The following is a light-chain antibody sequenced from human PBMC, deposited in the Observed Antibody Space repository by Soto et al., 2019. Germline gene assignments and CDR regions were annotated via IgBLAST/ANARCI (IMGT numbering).Light chain of an antibody. V-gene: IGKV3-15*01. J-gene: IGKJ4*01. CDR3: QQYNNWRPLS. Sequence: EIVMTQSPATLSVSPGERATLSCRASQSVSSNLAWYQQKPGQAPRLLIYGASTRATASIPARFSGSGSGTAFTIPINSLQSADFAVYYCQQYNNWRPLSFGRGTKVEIK. CDR2: GAS. CDR1: QSVSSN.